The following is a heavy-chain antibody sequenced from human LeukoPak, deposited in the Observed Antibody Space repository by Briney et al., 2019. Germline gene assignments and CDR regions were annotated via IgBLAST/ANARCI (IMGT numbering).Heavy chain of an antibody. J-gene: IGHJ5*02. CDR2: ISSSGSTI. V-gene: IGHV3-11*01. Sequence: MAGGSLRLSCAASGFTFSDYYMSWIRQAPGKGLEWVSYISSSGSTIYYADSVKGRFTISRDNAKNSLYPQMNSMRAEDTAVYYCARVITGTTSWLKQYNWFDPWGQGTLVTVSS. CDR3: ARVITGTTSWLKQYNWFDP. CDR1: GFTFSDYY. D-gene: IGHD1-7*01.